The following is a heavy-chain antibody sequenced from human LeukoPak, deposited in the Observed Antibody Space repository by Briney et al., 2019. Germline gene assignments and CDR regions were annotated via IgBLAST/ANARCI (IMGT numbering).Heavy chain of an antibody. Sequence: SQTLSLTCTVSGGSISSGGYYWSWIRQHPGKGLEWIGYIYYSGSTYHNPSLKSRVTISVDTSKNQFSLKLSSVTAADTAVYYCARDRRITMVRGVIYYYYGMDVWGQGTTVTVSS. CDR3: ARDRRITMVRGVIYYYYGMDV. CDR1: GGSISSGGYY. CDR2: IYYSGST. V-gene: IGHV4-31*03. D-gene: IGHD3-10*01. J-gene: IGHJ6*02.